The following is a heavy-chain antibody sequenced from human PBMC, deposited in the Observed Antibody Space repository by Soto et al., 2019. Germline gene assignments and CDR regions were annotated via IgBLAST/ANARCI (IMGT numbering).Heavy chain of an antibody. V-gene: IGHV3-23*01. CDR2: ISATGGGT. CDR1: GFKFSSYA. CDR3: ARESDH. Sequence: GGSLRLSCAASGFKFSSYAMSWVRQAPGKGLEWVSLISATGGGTYYADSMKGRFTISRDNSKNTLYLQMYSLRVEDTAVYYCARESDHWGQGTLVTVSS. J-gene: IGHJ4*02.